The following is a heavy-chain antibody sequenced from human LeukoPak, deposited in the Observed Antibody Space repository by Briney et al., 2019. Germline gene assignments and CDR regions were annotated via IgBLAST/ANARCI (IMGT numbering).Heavy chain of an antibody. J-gene: IGHJ4*02. D-gene: IGHD6-13*01. CDR2: ISSSSTYI. CDR1: GFTFSSYT. Sequence: PGGSLRLSCAASGFTFSSYTINWVRQAPGKGLEWVSSISSSSTYIYYADSVKGRFTISRDNSKNTLYLQMNSLRAEDTAVYYCARDGRIAAAGFFDYWGQGTLVTVSS. CDR3: ARDGRIAAAGFFDY. V-gene: IGHV3-21*01.